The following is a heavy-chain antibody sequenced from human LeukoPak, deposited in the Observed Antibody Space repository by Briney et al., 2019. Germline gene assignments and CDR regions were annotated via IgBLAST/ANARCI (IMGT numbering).Heavy chain of an antibody. V-gene: IGHV3-7*01. Sequence: GGSLRLSCAASGFTVSSNYMSWVRQAPGKGLEWVAKIKKDGSEKYYVESVDGRFTISRDNAKNSMYLQMSSLRVEDTAVYHCARLRLSGDYAGYWGQGNLVTVSS. D-gene: IGHD4-17*01. J-gene: IGHJ4*02. CDR1: GFTVSSNY. CDR2: IKKDGSEK. CDR3: ARLRLSGDYAGY.